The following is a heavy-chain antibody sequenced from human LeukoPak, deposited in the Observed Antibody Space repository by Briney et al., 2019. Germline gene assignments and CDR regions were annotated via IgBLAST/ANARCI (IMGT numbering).Heavy chain of an antibody. Sequence: GGSLRLSCAASGFTVSSHYMTWVRQAPGKGLEWVSVIYSDGSTYYADAVKDRFTLTRHISKNNLLFQLNSRRAEDTAADYCWRFYCSGIRAFDFWGQGTLVTVSS. V-gene: IGHV3-53*04. CDR2: IYSDGST. J-gene: IGHJ4*02. CDR3: WRFYCSGIRAFDF. CDR1: GFTVSSHY. D-gene: IGHD3-10*01.